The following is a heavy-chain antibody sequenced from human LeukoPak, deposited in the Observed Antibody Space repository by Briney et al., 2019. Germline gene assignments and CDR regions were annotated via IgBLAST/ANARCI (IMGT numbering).Heavy chain of an antibody. CDR3: ARGYSYGYQAPPPDY. D-gene: IGHD5-18*01. CDR1: GGTFSSYA. Sequence: SVKVSCKASGGTFSSYAISWVRQAPGQGLEWMGGIIPIFGTANYAQKFQGRVTITADESTSTASMELSSLRSEDTAVYYCARGYSYGYQAPPPDYWGQGTLVTVSS. V-gene: IGHV1-69*13. J-gene: IGHJ4*02. CDR2: IIPIFGTA.